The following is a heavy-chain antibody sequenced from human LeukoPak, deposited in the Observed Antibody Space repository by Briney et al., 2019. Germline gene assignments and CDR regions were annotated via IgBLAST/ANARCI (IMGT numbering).Heavy chain of an antibody. V-gene: IGHV1-2*02. CDR1: GYTFTGYY. CDR3: ARGWDSSGYYYWFDP. Sequence: ASVKVSCKASGYTFTGYYMHWVRQAPGQGLEWMGWINPNSGGTNYAQKFQGRVTMTRDTSISTAYMELSRLRSDDTAVYYCARGWDSSGYYYWFDPWGQGTLVTVSS. CDR2: INPNSGGT. D-gene: IGHD3-22*01. J-gene: IGHJ5*02.